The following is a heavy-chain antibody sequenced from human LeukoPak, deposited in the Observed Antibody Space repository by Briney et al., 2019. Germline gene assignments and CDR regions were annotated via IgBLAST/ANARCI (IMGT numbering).Heavy chain of an antibody. J-gene: IGHJ4*02. Sequence: PGGSLRLSCAASGFIFSSYAMSWVRQAPGKGLEWVAFIRYDGSNKYYADSVKGRFTISRDNSKNTLYLQMNSLRAEDTAVYYCAKDGEEGGNSLGCFDYWGQGTLVTVSS. CDR2: IRYDGSNK. CDR3: AKDGEEGGNSLGCFDY. D-gene: IGHD4-23*01. CDR1: GFIFSSYA. V-gene: IGHV3-30*02.